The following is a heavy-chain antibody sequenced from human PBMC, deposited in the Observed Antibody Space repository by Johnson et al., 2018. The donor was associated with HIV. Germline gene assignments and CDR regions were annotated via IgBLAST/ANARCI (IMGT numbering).Heavy chain of an antibody. Sequence: QVQLVESGGGLVQPGGSLRLSCAASGFTVSSNYMSWVRQAPGKGLEWVAVISYDGSNKYYADSVKGRFTISRDNSKNTLYLQMNSLRAEDTAMYYCARDGESQQLPLGDAFDVWGQGTMVTVSS. CDR3: ARDGESQQLPLGDAFDV. V-gene: IGHV3-30-3*01. CDR1: GFTVSSNY. D-gene: IGHD6-13*01. CDR2: ISYDGSNK. J-gene: IGHJ3*01.